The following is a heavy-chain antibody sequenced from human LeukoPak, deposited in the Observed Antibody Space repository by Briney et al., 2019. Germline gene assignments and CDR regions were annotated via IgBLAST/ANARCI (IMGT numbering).Heavy chain of an antibody. D-gene: IGHD6-6*01. CDR3: AKSSIANYYYYYYMDV. J-gene: IGHJ6*03. V-gene: IGHV3-23*01. Sequence: GGSLRLSCAASGFTFSNFGMHWVRQAPGKGLEWVSAISGSGGNTYYADSVKGRFTISRDNSKNTLYLQMNSLRAEDTAVYYCAKSSIANYYYYYYMDVWGKGTTVTVSS. CDR1: GFTFSNFG. CDR2: ISGSGGNT.